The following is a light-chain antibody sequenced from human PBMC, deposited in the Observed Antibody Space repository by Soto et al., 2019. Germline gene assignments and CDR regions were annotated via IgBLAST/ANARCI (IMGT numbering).Light chain of an antibody. V-gene: IGKV3-15*01. CDR3: QQYDNWPRT. Sequence: EKVMTQSPSSLSVSPLERATLSGRASQSVRSNLAWYQQKPGQPPRLLIYDASTRATGIPSRFSGSGSGTEFTLTISSLKSEDFAVYYCQQYDNWPRTFGQGTKVDIK. CDR1: QSVRSN. J-gene: IGKJ1*01. CDR2: DAS.